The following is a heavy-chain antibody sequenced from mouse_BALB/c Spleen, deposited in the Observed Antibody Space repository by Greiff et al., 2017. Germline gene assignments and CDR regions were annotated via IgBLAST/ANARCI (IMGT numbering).Heavy chain of an antibody. CDR1: GYTFTSYW. Sequence: QVQLQQPGAELVKPGASVKLSCKASGYTFTSYWMPWVKQRPGQGLEWIGEINPSNGRTNYNEKFKSKATLTVDKSSSTAYMQLSSLTSEDSAVYYCARHYDYEGGFAYWGQGTPVTVSA. CDR2: INPSNGRT. V-gene: IGHV1S81*02. CDR3: ARHYDYEGGFAY. J-gene: IGHJ3*01. D-gene: IGHD2-4*01.